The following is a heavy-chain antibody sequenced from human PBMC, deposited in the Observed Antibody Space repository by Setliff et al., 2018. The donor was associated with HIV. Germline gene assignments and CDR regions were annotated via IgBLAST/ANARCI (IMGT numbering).Heavy chain of an antibody. D-gene: IGHD3-22*01. V-gene: IGHV4-34*01. CDR2: INHSGST. CDR3: ARTDSSGYAADY. Sequence: SETLSLTCAVYGGSFSGYYWSWIRQPPGKGLEWIGEINHSGSTNYNPSLKSRVTISVDTSENQFSLKLSSVTAADTAVYYCARTDSSGYAADYWGQGTLVTVSS. J-gene: IGHJ4*02. CDR1: GGSFSGYY.